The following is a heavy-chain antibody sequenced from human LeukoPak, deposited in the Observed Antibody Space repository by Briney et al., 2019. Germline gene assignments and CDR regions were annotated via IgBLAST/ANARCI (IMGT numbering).Heavy chain of an antibody. CDR1: GYTFTGYY. CDR3: ARPYCSGGSCYRGWFDP. CDR2: INPNSGGT. J-gene: IGHJ5*02. V-gene: IGHV1-2*02. Sequence: ASVKVSCKASGYTFTGYYMHWVRQAPGQGLEWMGWINPNSGGTNYAQKFQGRVTMTRGTSISTAYMELSRLRSDDTAVYYCARPYCSGGSCYRGWFDPWGQGTLVTVSS. D-gene: IGHD2-15*01.